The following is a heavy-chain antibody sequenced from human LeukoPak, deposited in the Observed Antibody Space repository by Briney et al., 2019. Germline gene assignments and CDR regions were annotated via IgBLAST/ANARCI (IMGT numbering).Heavy chain of an antibody. CDR2: ISPYNGNT. CDR1: GYTFSVYG. V-gene: IGHV1-18*01. D-gene: IGHD6-19*01. J-gene: IGHJ4*02. Sequence: ASVKVSCKASGYTFSVYGITWVRQAPGQGLEWMGWISPYNGNTSYAQKLQGRVTMTTDTSTSTAYMELRSLRSDDTAVYYCARDQWLVRGISDYWGQGTLVTVSS. CDR3: ARDQWLVRGISDY.